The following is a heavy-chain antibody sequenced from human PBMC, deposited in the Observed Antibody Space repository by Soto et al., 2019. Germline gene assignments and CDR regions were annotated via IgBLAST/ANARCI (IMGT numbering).Heavy chain of an antibody. CDR1: GFTFINYA. J-gene: IGHJ3*02. D-gene: IGHD2-2*01. V-gene: IGHV3-30*18. CDR2: ISYDGSNK. CDR3: AKPSTINCITPSCYGGDAFHM. Sequence: QVQLVESGGGVVQPGRSLRLSCAASGFTFINYAMHWVRQAPGKGLEWVAVISYDGSNKYYADSVKGRFSISRDNAKNTLYLQMNSLRAEDTAVYYCAKPSTINCITPSCYGGDAFHMWGQGTMVIVSS.